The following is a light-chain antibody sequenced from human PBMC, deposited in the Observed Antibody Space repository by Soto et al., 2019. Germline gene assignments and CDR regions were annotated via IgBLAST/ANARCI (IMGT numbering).Light chain of an antibody. CDR2: SNT. V-gene: IGLV1-44*01. CDR3: AAWDDSLSGLV. Sequence: QSVLTQPPSASRTPGQRVTISSSGSSSNIGSNTVNWYQQLPGTAPKLLIYSNTQRPSGVPDRFTGSKSGTSASLAISGLQSEDETDYYCAAWDDSLSGLVFGGGTKVTVL. CDR1: SSNIGSNT. J-gene: IGLJ3*02.